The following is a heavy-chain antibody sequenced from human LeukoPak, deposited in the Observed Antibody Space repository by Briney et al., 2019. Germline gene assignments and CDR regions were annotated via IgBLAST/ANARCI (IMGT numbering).Heavy chain of an antibody. CDR2: IIPIFGTA. D-gene: IGHD2-15*01. CDR3: ARQGVVVAAKNYYYYYYMDV. Sequence: SVTVSCKASGGTFSSYAISWVRQAPGQGLEWMGGIIPIFGTANYAQKFQGRVTITADKSTSTAYMELSSLRSEDTAVYYCARQGVVVAAKNYYYYYYMDVWGKGTTVTVSS. V-gene: IGHV1-69*06. CDR1: GGTFSSYA. J-gene: IGHJ6*03.